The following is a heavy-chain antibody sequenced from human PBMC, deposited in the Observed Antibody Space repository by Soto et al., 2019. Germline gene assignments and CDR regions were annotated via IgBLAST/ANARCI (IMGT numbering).Heavy chain of an antibody. D-gene: IGHD3-3*01. CDR3: AKGIGLSRFWGGYYPN. CDR1: GFTFSSYA. CDR2: ISGSGGST. J-gene: IGHJ4*02. V-gene: IGHV3-23*01. Sequence: EVQLLESGGGLVQPGGSLRLSCEASGFTFSSYAMSWVRQAPGKGLEWVSAISGSGGSTYYADSVKGRFTISRDNSKNALYLQMNSLRAEDTAVYYCAKGIGLSRFWGGYYPNWGQGTLVTVSS.